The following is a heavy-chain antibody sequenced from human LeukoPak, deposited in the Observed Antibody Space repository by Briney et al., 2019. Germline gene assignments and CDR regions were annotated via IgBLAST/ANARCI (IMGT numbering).Heavy chain of an antibody. CDR2: ISYDGSNK. J-gene: IGHJ6*02. CDR3: ARYVGATTLYYGMDV. Sequence: GGSLRLSCAASGFTFSSYAMHWVRQAPGKGLEWVAVISYDGSNKYYADSVKGRFAISRDNSKNTLYLQVNSLRAEDTAVYYCARYVGATTLYYGMDVWGQGTTVTVSS. D-gene: IGHD1-26*01. V-gene: IGHV3-30*09. CDR1: GFTFSSYA.